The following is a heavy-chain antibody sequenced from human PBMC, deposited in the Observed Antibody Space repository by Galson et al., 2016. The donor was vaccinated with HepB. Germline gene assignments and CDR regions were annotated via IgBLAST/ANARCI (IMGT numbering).Heavy chain of an antibody. CDR2: VFTSGST. CDR3: ARGEYTYGYFDS. Sequence: TLSLTCTVSGDSVSSCCHHWSWVRQPAGKGLEWLGRVFTSGSTNYSPSLKSRATISADTSKNQFSLKLRSVTAADTAVYFCARGEYTYGYFDSWGQGTLVTVSS. CDR1: GDSVSSCCHH. D-gene: IGHD5-18*01. V-gene: IGHV4-61*02. J-gene: IGHJ4*02.